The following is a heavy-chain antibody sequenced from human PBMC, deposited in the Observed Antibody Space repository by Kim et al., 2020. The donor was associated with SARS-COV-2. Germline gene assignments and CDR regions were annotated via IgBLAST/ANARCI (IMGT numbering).Heavy chain of an antibody. D-gene: IGHD3-3*01. Sequence: GGSLRLSCAASGFTFSDYYMSWIRQAPGKGLEWVSYISSSGSTIYYADSVKGRFTISRDNAKNSLYLQMNSPRAEDTAVYYCARENSHITIFGVVTRIGMDVWGQGTTVTVSS. V-gene: IGHV3-11*01. CDR2: ISSSGSTI. CDR1: GFTFSDYY. J-gene: IGHJ6*02. CDR3: ARENSHITIFGVVTRIGMDV.